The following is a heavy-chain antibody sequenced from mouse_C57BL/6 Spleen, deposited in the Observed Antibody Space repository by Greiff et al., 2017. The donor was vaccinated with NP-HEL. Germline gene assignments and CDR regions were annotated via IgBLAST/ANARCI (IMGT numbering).Heavy chain of an antibody. CDR1: GYTFTSYW. V-gene: IGHV1-64*01. Sequence: QVQLQQPGAELVKPGASVKLSCKASGYTFTSYWMHWVKQRPGQGLEWIGMIHPNSGSTNYNEKFKSKATLTVDKSSSTAYMQLSSLTSEDSAVYYVARSDYDYDGYYFDYWGQGTTLTVSS. D-gene: IGHD2-4*01. J-gene: IGHJ2*01. CDR2: IHPNSGST. CDR3: ARSDYDYDGYYFDY.